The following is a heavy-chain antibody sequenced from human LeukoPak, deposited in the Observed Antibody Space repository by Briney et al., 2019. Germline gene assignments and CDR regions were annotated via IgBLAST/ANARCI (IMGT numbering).Heavy chain of an antibody. D-gene: IGHD3-9*01. V-gene: IGHV4-4*07. Sequence: SETLSLTCTVSGGSISSYYWSWIRQPAGKGLEWIGRIYTSGSTNYNPSLKSRVTISVDTSKNQFSLKLSSVTAADTAIYYCGKTDIYFNPIDYWGPGSLVTVSS. J-gene: IGHJ4*02. CDR2: IYTSGST. CDR1: GGSISSYY. CDR3: GKTDIYFNPIDY.